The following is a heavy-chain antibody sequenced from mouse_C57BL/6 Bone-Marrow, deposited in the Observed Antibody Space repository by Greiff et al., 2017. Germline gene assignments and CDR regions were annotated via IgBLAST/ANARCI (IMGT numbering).Heavy chain of an antibody. Sequence: VQLQQSGPVLVKPGASVKMSCKASGYTFTDYYMNWVKQSHGKSLEWIGVINPYNGGTSYTQKFKGKATLTVDKSSSTAYMELNSLTSEDSAVYYCALYYGKGYYAMDYWGQGTSVTVSS. CDR2: INPYNGGT. CDR1: GYTFTDYY. D-gene: IGHD2-1*01. CDR3: ALYYGKGYYAMDY. J-gene: IGHJ4*01. V-gene: IGHV1-19*01.